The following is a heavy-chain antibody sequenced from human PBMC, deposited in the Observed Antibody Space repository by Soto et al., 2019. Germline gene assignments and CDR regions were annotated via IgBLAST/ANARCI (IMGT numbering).Heavy chain of an antibody. CDR2: ISGSGGST. CDR1: GFTFNNFA. CDR3: AKDGNPIPYLTGYYRLGWFDP. V-gene: IGHV3-23*01. Sequence: PGGSLRLSCAASGFTFNNFAMSWVRQAPGKGLEWVSAISGSGGSTYYADSVKGRFTISRDNSKNTLYLQMNSLRAEDTAVYYCAKDGNPIPYLTGYYRLGWFDPWGQGTLVTVSS. D-gene: IGHD3-9*01. J-gene: IGHJ5*02.